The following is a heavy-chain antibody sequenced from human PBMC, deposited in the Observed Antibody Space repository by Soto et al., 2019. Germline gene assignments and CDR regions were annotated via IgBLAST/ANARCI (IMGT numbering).Heavy chain of an antibody. J-gene: IGHJ5*02. Sequence: SETLSLTCTVSGGSIISYYWSWIRQPAGKGLEWIGRIYTSGSTNYNPSLKSRVTMSVDTSKNQFSLKLSSVTAADTAVYYCARATGSSSSENWFDPWGQGNLVTVSS. CDR3: ARATGSSSSENWFDP. D-gene: IGHD6-6*01. CDR2: IYTSGST. CDR1: GGSIISYY. V-gene: IGHV4-4*07.